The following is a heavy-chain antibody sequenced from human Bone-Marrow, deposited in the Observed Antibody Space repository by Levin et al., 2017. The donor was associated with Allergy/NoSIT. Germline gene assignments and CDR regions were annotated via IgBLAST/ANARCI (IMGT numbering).Heavy chain of an antibody. V-gene: IGHV1-18*01. D-gene: IGHD5-12*01. CDR3: VRETYDSEYSESRGVLDR. J-gene: IGHJ5*02. CDR1: GYTFSIYG. CDR2: ISAYNGKT. Sequence: PRASVKVSCKASGYTFSIYGLSWVRQAPGEGPEWMGWISAYNGKTQYAQKFQGRVTMTTDSSTNTAYMELRRLRPGDTAVYYCVRETYDSEYSESRGVLDRWGQGTLVTVSS.